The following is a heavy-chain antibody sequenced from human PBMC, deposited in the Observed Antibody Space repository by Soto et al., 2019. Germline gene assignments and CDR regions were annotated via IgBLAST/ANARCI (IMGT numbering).Heavy chain of an antibody. CDR3: ARVITSRIAAAGIYWFDP. D-gene: IGHD6-13*01. CDR2: IIPIFGTA. CDR1: GGTFSSYA. V-gene: IGHV1-69*06. J-gene: IGHJ5*02. Sequence: SGKVSCKASGGTFSSYAISWVRQAPGQGLEWMGGIIPIFGTANYAQKFQGRVTITADKSTSTAYMELSSLRSEDTAVYYCARVITSRIAAAGIYWFDPWGQGTLVPVSS.